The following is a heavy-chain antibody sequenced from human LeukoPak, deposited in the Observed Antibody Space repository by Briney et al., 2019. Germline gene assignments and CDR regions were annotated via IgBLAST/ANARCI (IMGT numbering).Heavy chain of an antibody. V-gene: IGHV2-5*02. J-gene: IGHJ4*02. CDR2: IYWDDDK. Sequence: SGPTLVEPTQTLTLTCTFSGFSLSTTKVGVGWIRQPPGKALEWLGIIYWDDDKRYSPSLKSRLTLTKDTSKSQVVLTMTNMDPVDTGTYYCAHSRSPAQDSNRDFDYWGQGNLVTVSS. D-gene: IGHD3-22*01. CDR3: AHSRSPAQDSNRDFDY. CDR1: GFSLSTTKVG.